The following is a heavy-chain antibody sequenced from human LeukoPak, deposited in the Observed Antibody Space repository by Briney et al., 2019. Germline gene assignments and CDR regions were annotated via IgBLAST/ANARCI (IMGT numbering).Heavy chain of an antibody. CDR3: VACSGASCYGDRFDP. J-gene: IGHJ5*02. D-gene: IGHD2-2*01. CDR2: ISATDGTT. V-gene: IGHV3-23*01. Sequence: PGGSLRLSCAASGFTFSSYGMHWVRQAPGKGLEWVSSISATDGTTYYADSLRGRFTTSRDNSKNTLFLQMNTLRAEDTALYYCVACSGASCYGDRFDPWGQGILVTVSS. CDR1: GFTFSSYG.